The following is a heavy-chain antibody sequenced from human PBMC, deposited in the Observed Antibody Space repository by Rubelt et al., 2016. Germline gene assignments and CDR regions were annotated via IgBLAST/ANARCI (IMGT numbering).Heavy chain of an antibody. CDR2: ISGTGGTT. J-gene: IGHJ4*02. D-gene: IGHD2/OR15-2a*01. CDR1: GFTFKHAW. CDR3: AKWGTFSDFDW. V-gene: IGHV3-23*04. Sequence: VQLVDSGGGLLKPGGSLRVSCEASGFTFKHAWMSWVRQAPGKGLEWVSAISGTGGTTYYADSVRGRFTISRENSSSTRVLQMNTLGPDDTAIYYCAKWGTFSDFDWWGPGTQVTVSS.